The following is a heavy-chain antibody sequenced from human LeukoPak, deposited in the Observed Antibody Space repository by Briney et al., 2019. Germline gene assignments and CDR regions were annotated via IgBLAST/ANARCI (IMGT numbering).Heavy chain of an antibody. CDR2: ISGSGGST. CDR3: AKDNGSGYGDPFDY. V-gene: IGHV3-23*01. J-gene: IGHJ4*02. Sequence: GGSLRLSCAASGFTFSSYAMSWVRQAPGKGLEWVSAISGSGGSTYYADSVKGRFTISRDNAKNSLYLQMNSLRAEDTALYYCAKDNGSGYGDPFDYWGQGTLVTVSS. D-gene: IGHD4-17*01. CDR1: GFTFSSYA.